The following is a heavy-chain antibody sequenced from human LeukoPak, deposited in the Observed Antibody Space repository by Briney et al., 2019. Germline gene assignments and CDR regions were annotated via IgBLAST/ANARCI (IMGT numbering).Heavy chain of an antibody. CDR2: ISSNGGST. J-gene: IGHJ6*03. V-gene: IGHV3-64*01. CDR1: GFTFSSYA. CDR3: ARDSSGWPGDMDV. Sequence: GGSLRLSCAASGFTFSSYAMHWVRQAPGKGLEYVSAISSNGGSTYYANSVKGRFTISRDNSKNTLYLQMGSLRAEDMAVYYCARDSSGWPGDMDVWGKGTTVTISS. D-gene: IGHD6-19*01.